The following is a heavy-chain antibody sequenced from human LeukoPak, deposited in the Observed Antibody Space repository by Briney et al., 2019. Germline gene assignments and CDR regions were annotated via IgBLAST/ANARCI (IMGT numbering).Heavy chain of an antibody. J-gene: IGHJ4*02. V-gene: IGHV3-66*01. CDR2: IYSGGST. CDR1: GFIVSSNY. CDR3: ARERGASGWDSGLDFDF. Sequence: PGGSLRLSCAASGFIVSSNYMSWVRQAPGKGLEWVSVIYSGGSTYYADSVRGRFTISRDNSKNTLYLQMNSLRAEDTAVYYCARERGASGWDSGLDFDFWGQGTLVTVSS. D-gene: IGHD6-19*01.